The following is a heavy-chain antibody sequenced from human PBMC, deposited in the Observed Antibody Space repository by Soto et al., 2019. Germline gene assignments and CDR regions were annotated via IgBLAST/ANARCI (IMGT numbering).Heavy chain of an antibody. CDR2: IYYSGST. CDR1: GGSISSGDYY. Sequence: QVQLQESGPGLVKPSETLSLTCTVSGGSISSGDYYWSWIRQHPGKGLEWIGYIYYSGSTYYNPSVKSRVTISVDPSKNQLSLKLSSVTAADTAVYYGARWWSGSRQGFDPWGQGTLVTVSS. V-gene: IGHV4-31*03. CDR3: ARWWSGSRQGFDP. J-gene: IGHJ5*02. D-gene: IGHD3-3*01.